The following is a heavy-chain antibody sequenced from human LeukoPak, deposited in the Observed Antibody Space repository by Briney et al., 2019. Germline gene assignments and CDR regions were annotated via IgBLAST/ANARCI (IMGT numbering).Heavy chain of an antibody. CDR2: ISSNGGST. V-gene: IGHV3-64*01. D-gene: IGHD6-13*01. CDR1: GFTFSSYA. Sequence: GGSLRLSCAASGFTFSSYAMHWVRQAPGKGLEYVSAISSNGGSTYYANSVKGRFTISRDNSENTLYLQMGSLRAEDMAVYYCARGRSSWYWFDPWGQGTLVTVSS. CDR3: ARGRSSWYWFDP. J-gene: IGHJ5*02.